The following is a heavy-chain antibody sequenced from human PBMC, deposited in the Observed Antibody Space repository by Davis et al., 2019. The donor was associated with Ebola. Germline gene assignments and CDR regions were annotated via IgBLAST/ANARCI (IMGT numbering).Heavy chain of an antibody. CDR1: GFTSSSYG. V-gene: IGHV3-30*03. CDR2: LSYDGSNK. Sequence: PGGSLRLSCAASGFTSSSYGMHWVRQAPGKGLEWVAVLSYDGSNKYYADSVKGRLTISRDNSENTLYLQMNSLRAEDTAVYYCASEYSSPNYYYYGMDVWGQGTTVTVAS. D-gene: IGHD6-13*01. CDR3: ASEYSSPNYYYYGMDV. J-gene: IGHJ6*02.